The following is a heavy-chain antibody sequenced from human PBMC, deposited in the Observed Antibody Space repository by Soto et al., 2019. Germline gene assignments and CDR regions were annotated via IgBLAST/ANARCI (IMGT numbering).Heavy chain of an antibody. Sequence: PGGSLRLSCVVPGSIFIGYGMHWVRQAPGKGLEWVAVIWHDGSEIYYADSVKGRFTISRDNAKNTLFLQMNTLRAEDTAVYYCARAHLALSITGAYDYWGQGTLVTVSS. J-gene: IGHJ4*02. CDR2: IWHDGSEI. CDR1: GSIFIGYG. CDR3: ARAHLALSITGAYDY. V-gene: IGHV3-33*01. D-gene: IGHD1-20*01.